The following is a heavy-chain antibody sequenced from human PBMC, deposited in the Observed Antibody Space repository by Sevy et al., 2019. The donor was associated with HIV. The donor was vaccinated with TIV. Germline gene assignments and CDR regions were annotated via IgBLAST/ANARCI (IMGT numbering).Heavy chain of an antibody. CDR1: GYSISSGYH. Sequence: SETLSLTCAVSGYSISSGYHWGWFRQPPGKGLEWLASIYHSGGSSYNPSLKSRLTISLDGPNNQFSLKLASLTAADTAVYYCARDLGSGGKSDYWGQGTLVTVSS. J-gene: IGHJ4*02. CDR3: ARDLGSGGKSDY. D-gene: IGHD2-15*01. V-gene: IGHV4-38-2*02. CDR2: IYHSGGS.